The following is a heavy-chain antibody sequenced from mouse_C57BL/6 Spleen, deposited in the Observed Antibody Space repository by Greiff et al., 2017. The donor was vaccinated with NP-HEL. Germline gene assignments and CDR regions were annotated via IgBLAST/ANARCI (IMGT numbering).Heavy chain of an antibody. J-gene: IGHJ3*01. D-gene: IGHD2-4*01. CDR3: ARWDDYSIAY. Sequence: QVQLKQSGAELVMPGASVKLSCKASGYTFTSYWMHWVKQRPGKGLEWIGEIDPSDSYTNYNQKFKGKSTLTVDKSSSTAYMQLSSLTSEDSAVYYCARWDDYSIAYWGQGTLVTVSA. CDR1: GYTFTSYW. CDR2: IDPSDSYT. V-gene: IGHV1-69*01.